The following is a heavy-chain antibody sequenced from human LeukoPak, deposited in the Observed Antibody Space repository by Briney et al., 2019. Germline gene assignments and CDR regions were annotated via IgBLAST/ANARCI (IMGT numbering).Heavy chain of an antibody. J-gene: IGHJ5*02. CDR3: VRQMIRFWFDP. D-gene: IGHD3-16*01. Sequence: PGGSLRLSCAASKFTFSTFSMSWVRQAPGKGLEWVSSISGSGGYTYYADSVKGRFTISRDNAKNSLFLQMNSLRAEDTAVYYCVRQMIRFWFDPWGQGTQVTVSS. CDR2: ISGSGGYT. CDR1: KFTFSTFS. V-gene: IGHV3-23*01.